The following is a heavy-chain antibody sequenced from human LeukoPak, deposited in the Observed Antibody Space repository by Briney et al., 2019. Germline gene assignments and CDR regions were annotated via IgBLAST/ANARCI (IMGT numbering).Heavy chain of an antibody. CDR2: IYHSGST. CDR3: ARGLTDSGSYYMDV. D-gene: IGHD3-10*01. V-gene: IGHV4-4*02. Sequence: SETLSLTCAVSGGSISSSNWWSWVRQPPGKGLEWIGEIYHSGSTNYNPSLKSRVTISVDTSKNQFSLKLSSVTAADTAVYYCARGLTDSGSYYMDVWGKGTTVTISS. CDR1: GGSISSSNW. J-gene: IGHJ6*03.